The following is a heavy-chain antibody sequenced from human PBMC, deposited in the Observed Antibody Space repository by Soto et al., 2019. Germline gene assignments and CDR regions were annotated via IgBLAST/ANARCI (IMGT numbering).Heavy chain of an antibody. CDR2: ISSSTSYK. CDR3: ARDYSSQTSYYYYDMDV. J-gene: IGHJ6*02. V-gene: IGHV3-21*01. Sequence: GGSLRLSCSASGFTFSIYTMNWVRLAPGKGLDWVSSISSSTSYKYYADSVKGRFTISRDNAKNSLYLQMNSLRAEDTAVYYCARDYSSQTSYYYYDMDVWGQGTTVTVSS. D-gene: IGHD4-4*01. CDR1: GFTFSIYT.